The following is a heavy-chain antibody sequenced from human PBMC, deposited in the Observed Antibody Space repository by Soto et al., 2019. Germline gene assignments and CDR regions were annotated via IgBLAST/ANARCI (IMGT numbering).Heavy chain of an antibody. V-gene: IGHV1-69*13. CDR3: ARDKEHPNWYFDL. Sequence: SVKVSCKASGGTFSSYAISWVRQAPGQGLEWMGGIIPIFGTANYAQRFQGRVTITADESTSTAYMELSSLRSEDTAVYYCARDKEHPNWYFDLWGRGTLVTVSS. J-gene: IGHJ2*01. CDR1: GGTFSSYA. CDR2: IIPIFGTA.